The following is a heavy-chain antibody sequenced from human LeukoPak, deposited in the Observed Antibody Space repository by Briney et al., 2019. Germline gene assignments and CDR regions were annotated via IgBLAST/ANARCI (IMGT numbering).Heavy chain of an antibody. CDR2: INPNSGGT. CDR3: ATTGGSNDY. D-gene: IGHD2-15*01. CDR1: GYTFTGYY. V-gene: IGHV1-2*02. J-gene: IGHJ4*02. Sequence: ASVKVSCKASGYTFTGYYMHWVRQAPGQGLEWMGWINPNSGGTNYAQKFQGRVTITADKSTSAAYMELSSLRSEDTAVYCCATTGGSNDYWGQGTLVTVSS.